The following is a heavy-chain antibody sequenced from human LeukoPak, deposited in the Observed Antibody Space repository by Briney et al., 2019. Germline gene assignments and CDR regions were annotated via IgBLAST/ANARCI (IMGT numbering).Heavy chain of an antibody. CDR3: ARVMKAWYSSGWPLIN. CDR2: MSPSGTT. J-gene: IGHJ4*02. D-gene: IGHD6-19*01. Sequence: PSETLSLTCTVSGDSVSSGSYYLSWIRQPPGKGLDWIAYMSPSGTTNYNPSLKSRVTISVDTSKNQFSLKLSSVTAADTAVYYCARVMKAWYSSGWPLINWGQGTLATVSS. V-gene: IGHV4-61*01. CDR1: GDSVSSGSYY.